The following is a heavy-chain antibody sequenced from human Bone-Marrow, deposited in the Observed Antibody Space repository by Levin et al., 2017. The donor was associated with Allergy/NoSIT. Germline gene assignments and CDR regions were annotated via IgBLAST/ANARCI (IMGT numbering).Heavy chain of an antibody. CDR1: GGSFSGYY. D-gene: IGHD3-3*01. CDR2: INHSGST. V-gene: IGHV4-34*01. Sequence: SQTLSLTCAVYGGSFSGYYWSWIRQPPGKGLEWIGEINHSGSTNYNPSLKSRVTISVDTSKNQFSLKLSSVTAADTAVYYCARLSGGRRPTDFWSGYPDYWGQGTLVTVSS. CDR3: ARLSGGRRPTDFWSGYPDY. J-gene: IGHJ4*02.